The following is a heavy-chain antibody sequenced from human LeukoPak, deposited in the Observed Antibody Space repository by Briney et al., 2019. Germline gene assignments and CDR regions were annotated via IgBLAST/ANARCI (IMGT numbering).Heavy chain of an antibody. CDR3: ARDPDSSSWYNWFDP. CDR1: GYTFTSYA. J-gene: IGHJ5*02. V-gene: IGHV7-4-1*02. D-gene: IGHD6-13*01. Sequence: ASVKVSCKASGYTFTSYAMNWVRQAPGQGLEWMGWINTNTGNPTYAQGFTGRFVFSLDTSVSTAYLQISSLKAEDTAVYYCARDPDSSSWYNWFDPWGQGTLVIVSS. CDR2: INTNTGNP.